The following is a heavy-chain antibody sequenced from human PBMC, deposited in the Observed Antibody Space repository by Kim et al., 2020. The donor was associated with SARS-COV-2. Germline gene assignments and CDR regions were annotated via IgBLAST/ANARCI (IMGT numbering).Heavy chain of an antibody. CDR3: ARGLS. CDR2: NPNSGNT. Sequence: NPNSGNTGYAQKFQGRVTMTRNTSISTAYMELSSLRSEDTAVYYCARGLSWGQGTLVTVSS. J-gene: IGHJ4*02. V-gene: IGHV1-8*01.